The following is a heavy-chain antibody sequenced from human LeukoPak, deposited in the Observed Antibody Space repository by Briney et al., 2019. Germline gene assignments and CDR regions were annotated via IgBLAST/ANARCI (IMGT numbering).Heavy chain of an antibody. CDR1: GFTFSSYS. D-gene: IGHD2-8*01. CDR2: ISSSSSTI. V-gene: IGHV3-48*01. Sequence: RPGGSLRLSCGASGFTFSSYSMNWVRQAPGKGREWVSYISSSSSTIYYADSVKGRFTISRDNAKNSLYLQMNSLRAEDTAVYYCARVNGYYFDYWGQGTLVTVSS. J-gene: IGHJ4*02. CDR3: ARVNGYYFDY.